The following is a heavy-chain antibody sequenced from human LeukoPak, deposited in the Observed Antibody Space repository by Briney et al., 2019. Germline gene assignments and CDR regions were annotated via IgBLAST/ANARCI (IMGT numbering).Heavy chain of an antibody. CDR3: ARGGSSWQYNWFDP. CDR2: INPNSGGT. D-gene: IGHD6-13*01. V-gene: IGHV1-2*04. CDR1: GYTFTGYY. Sequence: ASVKVSCKASGYTFTGYYMHWVRQAPGQGLERMGWINPNSGGTNYAQKFQGWVTMTRDTSISTAYMELSRLRSDDTAVYYCARGGSSWQYNWFDPWGQGTLVTVSS. J-gene: IGHJ5*02.